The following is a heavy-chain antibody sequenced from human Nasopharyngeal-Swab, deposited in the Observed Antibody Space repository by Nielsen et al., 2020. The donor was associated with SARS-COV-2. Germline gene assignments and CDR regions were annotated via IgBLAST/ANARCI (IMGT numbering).Heavy chain of an antibody. CDR3: AREYTYGYYYYMDV. J-gene: IGHJ6*03. V-gene: IGHV5-10-1*01. D-gene: IGHD5-18*01. CDR2: IDPSDSYT. Sequence: VRLMPGEGLEWMGRIDPSDSYTNYSPSFQGHVTISADKSISTAYLQWSSLKASDTAMYYCAREYTYGYYYYMDVWGKGTTVTVSS.